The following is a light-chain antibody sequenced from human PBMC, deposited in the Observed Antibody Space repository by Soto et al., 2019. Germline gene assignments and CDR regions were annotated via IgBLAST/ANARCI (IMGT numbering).Light chain of an antibody. V-gene: IGKV3-20*01. CDR1: QRVSSDS. CDR2: STS. J-gene: IGKJ5*01. CDR3: QQYGFSRIT. Sequence: EIVLRQSPDTLSLSPGERATLSCRASQRVSSDSLAWYQQQPGQAPRLLIYSTSNRATGIPDRFSGSGSGTDFTLTIRRLEPEDFALYYCQQYGFSRITFGQGTRLEIK.